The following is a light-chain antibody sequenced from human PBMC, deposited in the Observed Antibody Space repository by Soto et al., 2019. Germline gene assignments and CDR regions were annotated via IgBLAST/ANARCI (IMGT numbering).Light chain of an antibody. CDR3: QMYHTAPLA. CDR2: GAH. J-gene: IGKJ1*01. V-gene: IGKV1-27*01. Sequence: DIQLTQSPSSLSASVGDRVTITCRTSQAISNHLAWYQKKAGKPPTFIIHGAHNLQSGVPSRFSGSVSGTYCKLTISSLQPEDDATYYQQMYHTAPLAFVQGTKVEVK. CDR1: QAISNH.